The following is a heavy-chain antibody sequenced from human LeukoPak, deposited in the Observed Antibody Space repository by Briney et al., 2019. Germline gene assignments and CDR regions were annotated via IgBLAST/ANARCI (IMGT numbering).Heavy chain of an antibody. CDR2: IYYDGST. D-gene: IGHD1-7*01. V-gene: IGHV4-39*01. CDR3: ARRWNYGEAFDI. CDR1: GGSISSTSYY. Sequence: SETLSLTCTVSGGSISSTSYYWGWIRQPPGKGLELIGSIYYDGSTFYNPSLKSRVTISLDTSKNQLSLKLTSVTATDTAVYYCARRWNYGEAFDIWGQGTMVTVSS. J-gene: IGHJ3*02.